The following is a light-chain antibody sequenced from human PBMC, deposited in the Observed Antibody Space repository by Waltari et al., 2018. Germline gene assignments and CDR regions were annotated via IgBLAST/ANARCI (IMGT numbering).Light chain of an antibody. CDR2: ASS. Sequence: TQSPSFLSASVGDRVTITCRASQDISNFLAWYQQKPGQAPQLLIYASSTLQSGVPSRFGGSGSGTEFTLTISSLQPEDFATYYCQQLKDSPPTFGGGTKVEIK. CDR1: QDISNF. J-gene: IGKJ4*01. V-gene: IGKV1-9*01. CDR3: QQLKDSPPT.